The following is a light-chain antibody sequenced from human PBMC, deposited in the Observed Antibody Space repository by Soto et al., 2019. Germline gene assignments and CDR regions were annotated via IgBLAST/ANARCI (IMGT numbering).Light chain of an antibody. Sequence: DIQLTQSPSFLSASVGDRVTITCRASQGISSYLAWYQQKPGNAPKLLIYAASTLQSGVPSRFSGSASGTEFTLTISSLQPEDFATYYCQQLKSYPITFGQGTRLEIK. CDR2: AAS. V-gene: IGKV1-9*01. CDR3: QQLKSYPIT. CDR1: QGISSY. J-gene: IGKJ5*01.